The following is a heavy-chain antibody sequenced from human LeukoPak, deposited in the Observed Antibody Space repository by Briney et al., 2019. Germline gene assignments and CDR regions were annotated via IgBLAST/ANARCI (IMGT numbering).Heavy chain of an antibody. CDR2: IIPIFGTA. CDR1: GYTSTGYY. CDR3: ARRPNDGESGYYYVNWFDP. J-gene: IGHJ5*02. D-gene: IGHD3-22*01. V-gene: IGHV1-69*13. Sequence: GASVKVSCKASGYTSTGYYMHWVRQAPGQGLEWTGGIIPIFGTANYAQKFQGRVTITADESTSTAYMELSSLRSEDTAVYYCARRPNDGESGYYYVNWFDPWGQGTLVTVSS.